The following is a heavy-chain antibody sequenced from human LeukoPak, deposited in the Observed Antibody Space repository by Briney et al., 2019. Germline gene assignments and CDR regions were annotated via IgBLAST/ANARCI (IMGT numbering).Heavy chain of an antibody. V-gene: IGHV4-59*01. Sequence: SSETLSLTCTVPGGSISSYYWSWIRQPPGKGLEWIGCVYYNGNTNYDPSLKSRVTVSVDTSKNQFSLNLSSVTAADTAVYYCARAITGTTFAFDMWGQGTMVTVSS. CDR1: GGSISSYY. CDR2: VYYNGNT. J-gene: IGHJ3*02. CDR3: ARAITGTTFAFDM. D-gene: IGHD1-20*01.